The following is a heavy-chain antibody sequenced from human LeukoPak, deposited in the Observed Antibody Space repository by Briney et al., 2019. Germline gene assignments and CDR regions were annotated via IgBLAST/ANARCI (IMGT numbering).Heavy chain of an antibody. CDR3: ARCGGTCSLPSTSAMDV. CDR1: GFNVTTNY. V-gene: IGHV3-66*02. J-gene: IGHJ6*02. Sequence: GGSLRLSCAASGFNVTTNYMSWVRQAPGKGLEWVSVIYSGGTTYYADSVKGRFTISRDNSKNTLYLQMNSLRAEDTALYLCARCGGTCSLPSTSAMDVWGQGTTVTVS. CDR2: IYSGGTT. D-gene: IGHD2-21*01.